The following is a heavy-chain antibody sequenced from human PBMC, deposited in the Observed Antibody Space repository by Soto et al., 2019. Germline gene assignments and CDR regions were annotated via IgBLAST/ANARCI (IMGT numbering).Heavy chain of an antibody. J-gene: IGHJ4*02. CDR2: IYSGGST. V-gene: IGHV3-53*01. Sequence: GGSLRLSCAASGFTVSSNYMSWVRQAPGKGLEWVSVIYSGGSTYYADSVKGRFTISRDNSKNTLYLQMNSLRAEDTAVYYCARGSGSSGWYYFDYWGQGTLVTVSS. CDR1: GFTVSSNY. D-gene: IGHD6-19*01. CDR3: ARGSGSSGWYYFDY.